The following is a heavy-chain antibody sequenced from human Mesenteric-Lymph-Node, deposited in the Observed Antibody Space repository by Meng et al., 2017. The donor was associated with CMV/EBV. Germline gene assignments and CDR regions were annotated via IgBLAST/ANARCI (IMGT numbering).Heavy chain of an antibody. J-gene: IGHJ4*02. D-gene: IGHD3-10*01. CDR1: GFDFGDYG. CDR3: ARYRGAYDYFDY. Sequence: SLKISCAASGFDFGDYGMHWVRQAPGKGLEWVASITWTSGSTGYGDSVKGRFTISRDNAKNSLYLQMNSLRAEDTAVYYCARYRGAYDYFDYWGQGALVTVSS. CDR2: ITWTSGST. V-gene: IGHV3-9*01.